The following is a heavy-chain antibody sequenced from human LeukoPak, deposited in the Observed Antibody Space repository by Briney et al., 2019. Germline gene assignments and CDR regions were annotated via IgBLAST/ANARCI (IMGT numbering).Heavy chain of an antibody. CDR2: ISSSGSTI. Sequence: GGSLRLSCAVSGFTFSSYEMNWVRQAPGKGLEWVSYISSSGSTIYYTDSVKGRFTISRDNARNSLDLQMNSLRAEDTAVYYCARETLTYYYDTWGQGTLVTVSS. V-gene: IGHV3-48*03. J-gene: IGHJ5*02. CDR1: GFTFSSYE. D-gene: IGHD3-22*01. CDR3: ARETLTYYYDT.